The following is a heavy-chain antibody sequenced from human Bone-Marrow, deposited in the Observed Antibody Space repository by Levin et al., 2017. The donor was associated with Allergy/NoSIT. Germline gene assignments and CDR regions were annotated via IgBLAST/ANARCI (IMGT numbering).Heavy chain of an antibody. CDR1: GYTFTGYY. J-gene: IGHJ6*02. D-gene: IGHD4-17*01. V-gene: IGHV1-2*04. CDR3: ARETTTVTTFRYYYYGMDV. CDR2: INPNSGGT. Sequence: AASVKVSCKASGYTFTGYYMHWVRQAPGQGLEWMGWINPNSGGTNYAQKFQGWVTMTRDTSISTAYMELSRLRSDDTAVYYCARETTTVTTFRYYYYGMDVWGQGTTVTVSS.